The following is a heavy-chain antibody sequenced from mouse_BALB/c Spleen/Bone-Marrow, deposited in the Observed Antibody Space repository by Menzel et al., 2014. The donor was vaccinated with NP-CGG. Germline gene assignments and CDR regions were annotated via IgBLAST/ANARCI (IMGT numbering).Heavy chain of an antibody. V-gene: IGHV1-14*01. J-gene: IGHJ3*01. CDR2: INPYNDGT. CDR3: ARGAYDYDGDWFAY. Sequence: EVQLQQSGPELVKPGASVNMSCKASGYTFTSYVIHWVKQKPGQGLEWIGYINPYNDGTKYNEKFKGKATLTSDKSSSTAYMELSSLTSEDSAVYYCARGAYDYDGDWFAYWGQGTLVTVSA. CDR1: GYTFTSYV. D-gene: IGHD2-4*01.